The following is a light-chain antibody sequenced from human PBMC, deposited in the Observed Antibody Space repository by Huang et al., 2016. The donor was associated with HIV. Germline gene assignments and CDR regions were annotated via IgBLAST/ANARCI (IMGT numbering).Light chain of an antibody. CDR1: QSISTY. V-gene: IGKV3-15*01. CDR3: QQYNNWPPEVT. Sequence: EIVLTQSPATLSVSPGERATLSCRASQSISTYLAGDQHKPAQAPRLRIYGASTRASGIPARFSGSGAGTEFTLTISSLQSEDFAVYYCQQYNNWPPEVTFGPGTKVDIK. CDR2: GAS. J-gene: IGKJ3*01.